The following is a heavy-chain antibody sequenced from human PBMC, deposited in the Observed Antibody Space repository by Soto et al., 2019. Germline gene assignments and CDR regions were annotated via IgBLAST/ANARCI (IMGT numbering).Heavy chain of an antibody. CDR1: GFTFSSYG. CDR3: ARKIFGVGSYYYGMDV. CDR2: IWYDGSNK. D-gene: IGHD3-3*01. J-gene: IGHJ6*02. Sequence: QVQLVESGGGVVQPGRSLRLSCAASGFTFSSYGMHWVRQAPGKGLEWVAVIWYDGSNKYYADSVKGRFTISRDNSKNTLYLQMNSLRAEDTAVYYCARKIFGVGSYYYGMDVWGQGTTVTVSS. V-gene: IGHV3-33*01.